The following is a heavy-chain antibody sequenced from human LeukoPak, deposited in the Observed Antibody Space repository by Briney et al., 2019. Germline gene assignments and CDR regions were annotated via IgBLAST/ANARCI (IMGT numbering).Heavy chain of an antibody. D-gene: IGHD3-10*01. CDR2: ICYSGST. J-gene: IGHJ4*02. Sequence: SETLSLTCTVSGGSISSYYWSWIRQPPGKGLEWIGYICYSGSTNYNPSLKSRVTISVDTSKNQFSLKLSSVTAADTAVYYCARDRYYGSGSSDYWGQGTLVTVSS. V-gene: IGHV4-59*12. CDR3: ARDRYYGSGSSDY. CDR1: GGSISSYY.